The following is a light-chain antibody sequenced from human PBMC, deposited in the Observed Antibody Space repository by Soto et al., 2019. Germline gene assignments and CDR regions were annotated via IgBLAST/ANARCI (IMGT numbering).Light chain of an antibody. CDR2: GAS. CDR1: QDITNY. V-gene: IGKV1-9*01. Sequence: DIQLTQSPSFLSASVGDIVTITCRASQDITNYLAWYLQKPGKAPKLLIYGASTLHSGVPSRFSGSGSGTDFTLTVSSLQPEDFATYYCQQLNAYPHSFXGGTKVDIK. CDR3: QQLNAYPHS. J-gene: IGKJ4*01.